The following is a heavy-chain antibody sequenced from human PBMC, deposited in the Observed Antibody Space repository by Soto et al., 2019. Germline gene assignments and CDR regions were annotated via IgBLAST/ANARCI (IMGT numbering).Heavy chain of an antibody. CDR2: IIPIFGIA. J-gene: IGHJ6*02. CDR1: GGTFSRYS. Sequence: QAQLVQSGAEVKKPGSSVKVSCKASGGTFSRYSIAWVRQAPGHGHEWIGRIIPIFGIASYVQKFQGRVTITADESTSTAYMELSSLRSDDTAVYYCAREDRDRETGLVPAAIDGMDVWGQGTTVTVSS. D-gene: IGHD2-2*01. V-gene: IGHV1-69*08. CDR3: AREDRDRETGLVPAAIDGMDV.